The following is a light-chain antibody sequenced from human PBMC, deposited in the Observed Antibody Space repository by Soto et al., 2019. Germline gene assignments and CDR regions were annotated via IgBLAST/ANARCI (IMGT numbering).Light chain of an antibody. J-gene: IGKJ1*01. V-gene: IGKV1-5*03. CDR2: KAS. CDR1: QSISSW. CDR3: QQYNSYLWT. Sequence: DIQMTQSPSTLSASVGDRVTITCWASQSISSWLAWYQQKPGKAPKLLIYKASSLESGVPSRFSGSGSGTELTLTISSLQPDDFATYYCQQYNSYLWTFGQGTKVEIK.